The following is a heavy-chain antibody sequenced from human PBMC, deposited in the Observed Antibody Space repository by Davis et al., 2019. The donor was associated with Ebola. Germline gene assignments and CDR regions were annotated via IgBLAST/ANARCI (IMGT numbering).Heavy chain of an antibody. J-gene: IGHJ4*02. V-gene: IGHV3-66*01. CDR2: IYSGGST. Sequence: GESLKISCAASGFTFSSYAMSWVRQAPGKGLEWVSIIYSGGSTYYADSVKGRFTISRDNSKNTLYLQMNSLRAEDTAVYYCASGDDYGAADYWGQGTLVTVSS. CDR1: GFTFSSYA. D-gene: IGHD4-17*01. CDR3: ASGDDYGAADY.